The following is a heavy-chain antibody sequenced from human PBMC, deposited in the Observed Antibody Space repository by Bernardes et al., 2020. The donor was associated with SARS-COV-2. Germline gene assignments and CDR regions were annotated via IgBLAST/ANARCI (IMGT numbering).Heavy chain of an antibody. D-gene: IGHD6-13*01. V-gene: IGHV4-59*01. Sequence: SETLSLTCTVSGGSISSYYWSWIRKPPGKGLEWIGYIYYSGSTNYNPSLKSRVTISIDTSKNQFSLKLSSVTAADTAVYYCARDRSAGRGRFYYYYGMDVWGQGTTVTVSS. CDR2: IYYSGST. J-gene: IGHJ6*02. CDR1: GGSISSYY. CDR3: ARDRSAGRGRFYYYYGMDV.